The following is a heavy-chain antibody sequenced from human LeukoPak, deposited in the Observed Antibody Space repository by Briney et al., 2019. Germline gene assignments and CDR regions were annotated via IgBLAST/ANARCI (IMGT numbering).Heavy chain of an antibody. CDR2: ISGSGGST. Sequence: PGGSLRLSCAASRFTFSSYAMSWVRQAPGKGLEWVSAISGSGGSTYYADSVKGRFTISRDKSKNTLYLQMNSLRAEDTAVYYCAKHRWGLTNIDYWGQGTLVTVSS. CDR3: AKHRWGLTNIDY. J-gene: IGHJ4*02. D-gene: IGHD1-26*01. V-gene: IGHV3-23*01. CDR1: RFTFSSYA.